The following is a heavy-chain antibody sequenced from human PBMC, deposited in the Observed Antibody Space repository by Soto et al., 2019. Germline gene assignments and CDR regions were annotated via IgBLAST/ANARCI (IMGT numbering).Heavy chain of an antibody. J-gene: IGHJ4*02. Sequence: GASVKVSCKTSGYTFTAYGLAWLRQAPGQRPEWMGWVSTNNADTNYAQKFQGRVTMTTETSTRTTYMELRSLRSDDTAVYYCARELNTDPSAYYSFAYWGQGTLVTSPQ. V-gene: IGHV1-18*01. D-gene: IGHD3-22*01. CDR1: GYTFTAYG. CDR2: VSTNNADT. CDR3: ARELNTDPSAYYSFAY.